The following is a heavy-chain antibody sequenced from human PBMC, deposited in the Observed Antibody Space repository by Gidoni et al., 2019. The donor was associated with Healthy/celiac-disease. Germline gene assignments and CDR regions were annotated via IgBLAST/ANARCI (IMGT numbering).Heavy chain of an antibody. CDR2: IDPSDSYT. V-gene: IGHV5-10-1*01. CDR1: GYSFTSYW. J-gene: IGHJ6*03. CDR3: ARLLPTYSKALIPIYYYYYMDV. Sequence: EVQLVQSGAEVKKPGESLRISCKGSGYSFTSYWISWVRQMPGKGLEWMGRIDPSDSYTNYSPSFQGHVTISADKAISTAYLQWSSLKASDTAMYYCARLLPTYSKALIPIYYYYYMDVWGKGTTVTVSS. D-gene: IGHD3-16*01.